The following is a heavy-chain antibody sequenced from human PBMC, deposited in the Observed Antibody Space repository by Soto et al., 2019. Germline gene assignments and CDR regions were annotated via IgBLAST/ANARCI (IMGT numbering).Heavy chain of an antibody. V-gene: IGHV4-34*01. CDR1: GGSFSGYY. J-gene: IGHJ4*02. D-gene: IGHD6-19*01. Sequence: SETLSLTCAVYGGSFSGYYWSWIRQPPGKGLEWIGEINHSGSTNYNPSLKSRVTISVDTSKNQFSLKLSSVTAADTAVYYCASPPPIAVAGKERVFDYWGQGTLVTVSS. CDR2: INHSGST. CDR3: ASPPPIAVAGKERVFDY.